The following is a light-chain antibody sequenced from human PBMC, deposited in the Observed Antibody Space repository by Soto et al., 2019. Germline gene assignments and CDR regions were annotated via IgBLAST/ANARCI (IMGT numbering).Light chain of an antibody. CDR1: QSLSTN. CDR2: GAS. CDR3: QQYRDWPPLT. J-gene: IGKJ4*01. Sequence: EIVMTQSPATRSVSPGDRVTLSCRASQSLSTNLAWYQQKPGQAPRLLIYGASTRATGVPVRFSGSGSGTDFTLTISSLQSEDFAVYYWQQYRDWPPLTFGGGNKVEIK. V-gene: IGKV3-15*01.